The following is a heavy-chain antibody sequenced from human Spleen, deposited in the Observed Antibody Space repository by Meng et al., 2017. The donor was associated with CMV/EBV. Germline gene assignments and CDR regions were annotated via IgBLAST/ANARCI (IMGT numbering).Heavy chain of an antibody. V-gene: IGHV3-30-3*02. J-gene: IGHJ5*02. CDR2: ISYDGSNK. CDR3: AKDAIFRGNSIRPWFDT. CDR1: FTFSSYA. Sequence: FTFSSYAMHWVRQAPGKGLEWVAVISYDGSNKYYADSVKGRFTISRDISKNTLYLQMNSLRAEDTAVYYCAKDAIFRGNSIRPWFDTWGQGTLVTVSS. D-gene: IGHD4-23*01.